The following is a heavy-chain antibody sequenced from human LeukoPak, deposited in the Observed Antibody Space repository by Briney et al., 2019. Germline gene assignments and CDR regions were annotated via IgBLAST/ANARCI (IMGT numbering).Heavy chain of an antibody. J-gene: IGHJ5*02. CDR2: IKQEGSEK. CDR1: GFTFSSYC. V-gene: IGHV3-7*01. CDR3: AREGDYLRWWFDP. Sequence: GGPLRLSCAPSGFTFSSYCMSWVRHATGKGAEWVANIKQEGSEKYYVDSVKGRFTISRDNAKNSLYLQMNSLRAEDTAVYYCAREGDYLRWWFDPWGQGTLVTVSS. D-gene: IGHD4-17*01.